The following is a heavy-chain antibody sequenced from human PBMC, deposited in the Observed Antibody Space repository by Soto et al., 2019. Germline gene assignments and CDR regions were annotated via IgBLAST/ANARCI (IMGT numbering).Heavy chain of an antibody. D-gene: IGHD5-12*01. CDR3: AKEVDSGCQTFDD. Sequence: GGSLRLSCAAFGFTISGKKYVAWVRQAPGKGLQWVSAISGSGGSTYYADSVKGRFTISRDNSKNTLYLQMNSLRAEDTAVYYCAKEVDSGCQTFDDWGQGTLVTVSS. V-gene: IGHV3-23*01. J-gene: IGHJ4*02. CDR2: ISGSGGST. CDR1: GFTISGKKY.